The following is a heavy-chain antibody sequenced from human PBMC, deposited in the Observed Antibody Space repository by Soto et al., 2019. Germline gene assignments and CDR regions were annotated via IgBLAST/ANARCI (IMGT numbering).Heavy chain of an antibody. CDR3: ARQLRFLEWLGPRGRYNWFDP. Sequence: SETLSLTCTVSGGSVSSSGYYWAWIRQPPGKGLEWIGSIYYGANTYYNPSLKSRVTISVDTSKNQFSLKLSSVTAADTAVYYCARQLRFLEWLGPRGRYNWFDPWGQGTLVTVSS. CDR2: IYYGANT. J-gene: IGHJ5*02. CDR1: GGSVSSSGYY. V-gene: IGHV4-39*01. D-gene: IGHD3-3*01.